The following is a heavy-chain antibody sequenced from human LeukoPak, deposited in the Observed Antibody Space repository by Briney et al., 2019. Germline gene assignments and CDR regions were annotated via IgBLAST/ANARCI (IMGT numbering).Heavy chain of an antibody. D-gene: IGHD6-19*01. CDR1: GFTFSSHS. CDR3: ARDSVYSSGWEFDY. J-gene: IGHJ4*02. Sequence: GGSLRLSCAASGFTFSSHSMNWVRQAPGKGLEWVSYISSSSSTIYYADSVKGRFTISRDNAENSLYLQMNSLRAEDTALYYCARDSVYSSGWEFDYWGQGTLVTVSS. V-gene: IGHV3-48*01. CDR2: ISSSSSTI.